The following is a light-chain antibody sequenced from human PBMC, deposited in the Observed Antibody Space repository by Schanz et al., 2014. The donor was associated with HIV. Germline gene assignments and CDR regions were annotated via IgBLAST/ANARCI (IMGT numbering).Light chain of an antibody. CDR2: EVS. V-gene: IGLV2-8*01. CDR3: SSYTTGSTVV. Sequence: QSALTQPPSASGSPGQSVTISCTGTSSDVGGYNYVSWYQQHPGKAPKVMIYEVSKRPSGVPDRFSGSKSGYTASLTISGLQAEDEAEYFCSSYTTGSTVVFGGGTKLTVL. J-gene: IGLJ2*01. CDR1: SSDVGGYNY.